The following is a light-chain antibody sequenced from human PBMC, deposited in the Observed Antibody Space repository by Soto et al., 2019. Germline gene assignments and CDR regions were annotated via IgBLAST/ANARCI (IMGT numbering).Light chain of an antibody. J-gene: IGKJ1*01. CDR3: QKYNSAPWT. CDR1: QGISNY. Sequence: DIQMTQSPSSLSASVGDRVTITCRASQGISNYLAWYQQKPGNVPKLLLYAASTLQSGVPSRFSGSGCGTDFTLTIRSLQPEDVATYYCQKYNSAPWTFGQGTKVEIK. CDR2: AAS. V-gene: IGKV1-27*01.